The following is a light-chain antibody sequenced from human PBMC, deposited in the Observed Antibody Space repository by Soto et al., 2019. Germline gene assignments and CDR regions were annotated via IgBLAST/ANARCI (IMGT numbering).Light chain of an antibody. CDR2: DAS. CDR3: QQRYPRP. V-gene: IGKV3-11*01. CDR1: QSLGTY. Sequence: ETVFKQTLSTVSLSTGERASLSGRASQSLGTYLSLCQQKAGQAPRLLIYDASTRATVVPASVSGGGSGTDFTLTSSSPDPEDFTVYDCQQRYPRPFGGGSRV. J-gene: IGKJ4*01.